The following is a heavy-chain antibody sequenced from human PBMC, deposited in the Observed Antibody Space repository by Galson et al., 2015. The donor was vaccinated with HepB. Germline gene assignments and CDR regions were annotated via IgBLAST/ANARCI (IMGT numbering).Heavy chain of an antibody. Sequence: SLRLSCAASGFTFSSYAMHWVRQAPGKGLEWVAVISYDGSNKYYADSVKGRFTISRDNSKNTLYLQMNSLRAEDTAVYYCARTGYSSGWSMGYWGQGTLVTVSS. J-gene: IGHJ4*02. V-gene: IGHV3-30*04. CDR2: ISYDGSNK. CDR1: GFTFSSYA. D-gene: IGHD6-19*01. CDR3: ARTGYSSGWSMGY.